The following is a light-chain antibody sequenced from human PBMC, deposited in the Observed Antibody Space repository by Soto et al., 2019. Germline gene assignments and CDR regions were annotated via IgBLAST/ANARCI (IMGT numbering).Light chain of an antibody. V-gene: IGKV1-27*01. J-gene: IGKJ5*01. CDR2: AAS. CDR1: LPISNY. CDR3: QQDDTFPIT. Sequence: DIQMTKSPASLSASVGDRVTITGRAGLPISNYLAWYQQKPGKIPNLLIYAASTLQAGVPSRFSGSGFGTDFTLTISSLLPEDSEIYYCQQDDTFPITFGQGTRLEIK.